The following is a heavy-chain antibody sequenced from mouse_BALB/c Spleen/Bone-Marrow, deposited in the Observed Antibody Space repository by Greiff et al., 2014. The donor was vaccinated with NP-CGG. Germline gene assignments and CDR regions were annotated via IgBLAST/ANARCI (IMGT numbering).Heavy chain of an antibody. CDR3: AEITTAAYYVMDY. D-gene: IGHD1-2*01. Sequence: EVQLVESGAELVKPGASVKLSCTASGFNIEDTYMHWVKQRPEQGLEWIGRIDLANGNTKYDPKFQGKATITAETSSNTAYLQLSSLTSEDTAVYYCAEITTAAYYVMDYRGQGTSVTVSS. CDR2: IDLANGNT. J-gene: IGHJ4*01. CDR1: GFNIEDTY. V-gene: IGHV14-3*02.